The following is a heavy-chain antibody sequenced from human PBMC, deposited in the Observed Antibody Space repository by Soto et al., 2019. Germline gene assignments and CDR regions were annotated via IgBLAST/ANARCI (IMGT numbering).Heavy chain of an antibody. J-gene: IGHJ4*02. D-gene: IGHD3-9*01. CDR2: IYHGGST. Sequence: SETLSLTCAVSGGSIISSNWWDWVRQPPGKGVEWIGEIYHGGSTYYKPSLKSRVAMSVDTSKNQFSLKLTSATAADTAVYYCARRDWSGSTSHFYFDNWGQGVLVTVSS. CDR1: GGSIISSNW. V-gene: IGHV4-4*02. CDR3: ARRDWSGSTSHFYFDN.